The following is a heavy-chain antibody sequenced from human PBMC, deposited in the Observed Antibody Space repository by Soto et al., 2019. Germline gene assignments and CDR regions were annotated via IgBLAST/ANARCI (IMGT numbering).Heavy chain of an antibody. J-gene: IGHJ5*02. V-gene: IGHV1-69*13. D-gene: IGHD3-22*01. Sequence: SVKVSCKASGGTFSSYAISWVRQAPGQGLEWMGGIIPIFGTANYAQKFQGRVTITADESTSTAYMELSSLRSEDTAVYYCARKGSYYDSSGYYENNWFDPWGQGTLVTVSS. CDR1: GGTFSSYA. CDR2: IIPIFGTA. CDR3: ARKGSYYDSSGYYENNWFDP.